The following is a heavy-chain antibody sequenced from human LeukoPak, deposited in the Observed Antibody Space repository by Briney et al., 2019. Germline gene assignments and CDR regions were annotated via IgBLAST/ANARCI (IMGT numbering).Heavy chain of an antibody. D-gene: IGHD3-22*01. CDR1: GFTFTSYS. Sequence: GGSLRLSCAASGFTFTSYSMNWVRQAPGKGLEWVSTISGGGGSTYYADSVKGRFTISRDNSKNTLYLQMNSLRAEDTAMYYCARTSGYYDSSTYYENAFDIWGQGTMVTVSS. CDR3: ARTSGYYDSSTYYENAFDI. J-gene: IGHJ3*02. V-gene: IGHV3-23*01. CDR2: ISGGGGST.